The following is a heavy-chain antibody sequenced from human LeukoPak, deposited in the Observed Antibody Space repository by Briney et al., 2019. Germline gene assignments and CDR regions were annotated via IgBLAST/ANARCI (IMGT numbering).Heavy chain of an antibody. CDR1: GFTFSCCS. Sequence: GGSLRLSCAASGFTFSCCSMSWVRQAPGKGLEWVSSISTSSTYIYYADSVKGRFTLSRDHSRNTVYLQLNSLTVDDTAAYYCAKASWVSDADAVLWGQGTLVTVSS. V-gene: IGHV3-21*04. CDR3: AKASWVSDADAVL. J-gene: IGHJ4*02. CDR2: ISTSSTYI. D-gene: IGHD3-10*01.